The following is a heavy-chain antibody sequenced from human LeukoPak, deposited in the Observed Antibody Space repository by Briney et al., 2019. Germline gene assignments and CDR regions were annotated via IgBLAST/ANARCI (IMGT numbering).Heavy chain of an antibody. CDR3: ARGPGGELLHIYYYYGMDV. V-gene: IGHV1-3*01. Sequence: ASVKVSCKASGYTFTSYAMHWVRQAPGQRLEWMGWINAGNGNTKYSQKFQGRVTITRDTSASTAYMEPSSLRSEDTAVYYCARGPGGELLHIYYYYGMDVWGQGTTVTVSS. J-gene: IGHJ6*02. CDR2: INAGNGNT. CDR1: GYTFTSYA. D-gene: IGHD1-26*01.